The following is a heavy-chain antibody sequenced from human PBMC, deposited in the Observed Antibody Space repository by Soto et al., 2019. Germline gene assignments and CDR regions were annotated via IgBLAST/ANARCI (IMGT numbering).Heavy chain of an antibody. CDR3: ARDSARTFEY. CDR2: IDNDGST. J-gene: IGHJ4*02. CDR1: GFRFSAYW. D-gene: IGHD3-10*01. V-gene: IGHV3-74*01. Sequence: DVQLVESGGDLVQPGGSLRLSCAGSGFRFSAYWIHWVRQVPGKGLFWVSRIDNDGSTTYEVAVKGRFTISRDNAKNTVYPQMNSLGAEDTAVYYCARDSARTFEYWGQGTLVSVSS.